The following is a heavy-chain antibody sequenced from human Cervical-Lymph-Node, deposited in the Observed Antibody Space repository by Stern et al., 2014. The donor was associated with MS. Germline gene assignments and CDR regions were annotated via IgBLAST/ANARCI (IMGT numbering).Heavy chain of an antibody. V-gene: IGHV1-69*05. D-gene: IGHD4-11*01. CDR1: GDTFSSYA. CDR3: ALRRSYYVY. J-gene: IGHJ4*02. CDR2: LIPFFGAT. Sequence: QDQLVQSGSEVKKPGSSVKVSCKPSGDTFSSYALSWVRQAPGQGLEWVGGLIPFFGATRYAQKLQGRVTITPEESTGTAFMELRNLTSDDTAVYYCALRRSYYVYWGQGTLISVSS.